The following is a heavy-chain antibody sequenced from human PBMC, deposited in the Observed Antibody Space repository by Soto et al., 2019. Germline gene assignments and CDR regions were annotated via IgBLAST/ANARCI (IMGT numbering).Heavy chain of an antibody. Sequence: EVHLVESGGGLVKPGGSLRLSCAVSGFTFSSCTMNWVRQAPGKGLEWVSSISPSTSHIYYADSVKGRFTISRDNSKNSVFLQMISLRAEDTALYYSSGCSGGACNQNYGMDVWGPGTTVTVSS. CDR1: GFTFSSCT. CDR3: SGCSGGACNQNYGMDV. J-gene: IGHJ6*02. D-gene: IGHD2-15*01. V-gene: IGHV3-21*01. CDR2: ISPSTSHI.